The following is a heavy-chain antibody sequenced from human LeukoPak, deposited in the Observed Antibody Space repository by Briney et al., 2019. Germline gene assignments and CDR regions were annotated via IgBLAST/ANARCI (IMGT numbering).Heavy chain of an antibody. V-gene: IGHV4-38-2*02. Sequence: SETLSLTCTVSGNSLSSGYYWGWIRHPPGKGREWIGSIYHSGSTYYNPSLKSRVTISVDTSKNQFSLKLSSVTAADTAVYYCARVTGSSLGYYYYYMDVWGKGTTVTVSS. J-gene: IGHJ6*03. D-gene: IGHD6-6*01. CDR3: ARVTGSSLGYYYYYMDV. CDR2: IYHSGST. CDR1: GNSLSSGYY.